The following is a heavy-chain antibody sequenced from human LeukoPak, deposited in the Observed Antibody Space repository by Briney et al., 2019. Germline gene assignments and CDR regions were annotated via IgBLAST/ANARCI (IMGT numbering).Heavy chain of an antibody. V-gene: IGHV3-48*03. Sequence: GGSLRLSCAASGFTFSSYEMNWVRQAPGKGLEWVSYISSSGSTIYYADSVKGRFTISRDNAKNSLYLQMNSLRAEDTAVYYCARGDEDIVVVPAAIFGSWFDPWAREPWSPSPQ. D-gene: IGHD2-2*01. J-gene: IGHJ5*02. CDR3: ARGDEDIVVVPAAIFGSWFDP. CDR1: GFTFSSYE. CDR2: ISSSGSTI.